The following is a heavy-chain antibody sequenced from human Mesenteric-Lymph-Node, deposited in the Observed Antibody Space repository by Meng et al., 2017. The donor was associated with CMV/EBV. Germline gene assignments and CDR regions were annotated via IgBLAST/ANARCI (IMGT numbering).Heavy chain of an antibody. Sequence: SSGCYYWSWIRQPPGKGLGWIGYIYYSGSTYYNPSLQGRVTISVDTSKNQFSLKLSSVTAADTAVYYCARASKTGTVLGPWMIYFDYWGQGTLVTVSS. V-gene: IGHV4-31*02. CDR3: ARASKTGTVLGPWMIYFDY. CDR2: IYYSGST. D-gene: IGHD1-7*01. J-gene: IGHJ4*02. CDR1: SSGCYY.